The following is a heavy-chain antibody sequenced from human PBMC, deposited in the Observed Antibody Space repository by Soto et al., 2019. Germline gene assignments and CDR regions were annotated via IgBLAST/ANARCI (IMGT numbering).Heavy chain of an antibody. V-gene: IGHV3-23*01. J-gene: IGHJ4*02. Sequence: EVQLLESGGSLVQPGGSLTLSCAASGFTFNNYVMIWVRQAPGKGLEWVSAISTGGGTTSYSDPVKGRFTISRDNSKNTLNLQMNSLRAEDTAVYYCAKPLLGGGVYSPCDYWSQGTLVTVSS. CDR1: GFTFNNYV. D-gene: IGHD2-8*02. CDR2: ISTGGGTT. CDR3: AKPLLGGGVYSPCDY.